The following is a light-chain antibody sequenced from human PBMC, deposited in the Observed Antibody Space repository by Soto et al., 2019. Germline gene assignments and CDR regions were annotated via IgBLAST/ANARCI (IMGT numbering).Light chain of an antibody. V-gene: IGKV3-20*01. CDR3: QHYGYPQWT. CDR1: QSISSSY. J-gene: IGKJ1*01. CDR2: GVS. Sequence: EIVLTQSPGPLSLSPGERATLSCRASQSISSSYLGWYQQKSGQAPRLLIYGVSTRATGIPDRFSGSGSGTEFALTISRLEPEDFAVYICQHYGYPQWTFGPGTKVEIK.